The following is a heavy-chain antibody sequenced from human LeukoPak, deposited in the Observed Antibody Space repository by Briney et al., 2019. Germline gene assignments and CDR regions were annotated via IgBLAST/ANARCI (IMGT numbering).Heavy chain of an antibody. D-gene: IGHD6-19*01. CDR1: GFTVDSNY. V-gene: IGHV3-30*18. Sequence: GGSLRLSCAASGFTVDSNYLSWVRQAPGKGLEWLAVISYDGSNKYYADSVKGRFTISRDNSKNTLYLQMNSLRAVDTAVYYCAKDQPPYSSGWYPDYWGQGTLVTVSS. CDR2: ISYDGSNK. J-gene: IGHJ4*02. CDR3: AKDQPPYSSGWYPDY.